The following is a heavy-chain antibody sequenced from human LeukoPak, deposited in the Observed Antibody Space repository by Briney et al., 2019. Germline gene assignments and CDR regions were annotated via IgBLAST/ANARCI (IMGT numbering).Heavy chain of an antibody. D-gene: IGHD3-3*01. J-gene: IGHJ4*02. CDR1: GFTFSSYW. CDR2: INSDGSST. V-gene: IGHV3-74*01. Sequence: PGGSLRLSCAASGFTFSSYWMHWVRQAPGKGLVWVSRINSDGSSTSYADSVKGRFTISRDNAKNTLYLQMNSLRAEDTAVYYCARDYDFWSGYYGIDYWGQGTLVTVSS. CDR3: ARDYDFWSGYYGIDY.